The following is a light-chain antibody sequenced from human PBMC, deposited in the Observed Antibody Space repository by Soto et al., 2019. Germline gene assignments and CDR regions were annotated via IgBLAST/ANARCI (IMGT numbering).Light chain of an antibody. CDR1: QDIGND. CDR2: AAS. V-gene: IGKV1-6*01. CDR3: QKYNSAPRT. J-gene: IGKJ1*01. Sequence: IQMTQSPSTLSASIGDRVTITCRASQDIGNDLGWYQQKPGKAPNLLIYAASSLQSGVPSRFSGSGSGTDFTLTISSLQPEDVATYYCQKYNSAPRTFGQGTKVDI.